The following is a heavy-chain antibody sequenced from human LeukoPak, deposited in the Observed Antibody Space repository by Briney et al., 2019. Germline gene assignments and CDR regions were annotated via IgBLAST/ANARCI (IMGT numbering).Heavy chain of an antibody. CDR2: IYYSGST. CDR1: GGSISSSSYY. J-gene: IGHJ4*02. CDR3: ARQGRLLFQYYFDY. Sequence: PSETLSLTCTVSGGSISSSSYYWGWIRQPPGKGLEWIGSIYYSGSTYYNPSLKSRVTISVDTSKNQFSLKLSSVTAADTAVYYCARQGRLLFQYYFDYWGQGTLVTVSS. D-gene: IGHD3-3*01. V-gene: IGHV4-39*01.